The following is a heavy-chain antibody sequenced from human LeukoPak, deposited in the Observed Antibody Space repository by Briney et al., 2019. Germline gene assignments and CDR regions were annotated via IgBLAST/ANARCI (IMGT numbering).Heavy chain of an antibody. V-gene: IGHV4-38-2*01. CDR2: IYHSGST. D-gene: IGHD4-17*01. CDR1: GYSISSGYY. J-gene: IGHJ4*02. Sequence: SETLSLTCAVSGYSISSGYYWGWIRQPPGKGLEWIGSIYHSGSTYYNPFLKSRVTISVDTSKNQFSLKLSSVTAADTAVYYCASKASDYAFDYWGQGTLVTVSS. CDR3: ASKASDYAFDY.